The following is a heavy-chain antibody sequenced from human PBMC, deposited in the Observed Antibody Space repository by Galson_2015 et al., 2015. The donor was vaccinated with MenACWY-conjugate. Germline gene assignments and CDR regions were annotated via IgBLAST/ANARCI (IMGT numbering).Heavy chain of an antibody. CDR1: GGTFSSYA. D-gene: IGHD5-24*01. CDR3: ARLDGYNEYYFDY. CDR2: IIPIFGTA. J-gene: IGHJ4*02. V-gene: IGHV1-69*13. Sequence: SVKVSCKASGGTFSSYAISWVRQAPGQGLEWMGGIIPIFGTANYAQKFQGRVTITADESTSTAYMELSSLRSEDTAVYYCARLDGYNEYYFDYWGQGTLVTVSS.